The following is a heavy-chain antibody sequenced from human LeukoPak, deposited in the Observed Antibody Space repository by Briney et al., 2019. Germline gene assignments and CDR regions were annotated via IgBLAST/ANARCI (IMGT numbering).Heavy chain of an antibody. V-gene: IGHV3-15*01. Sequence: GGSLRLSCAASGFTFSSCGFNWVRQAPGKGLEWVGRIRSTPDGGTTNYAAPVKGRFTISRDDSKSTLYLEMNSLKIEDTAVYYCTAGGYSGYSDWGQGTLVTVSS. CDR2: IRSTPDGGTT. CDR3: TAGGYSGYSD. J-gene: IGHJ4*02. D-gene: IGHD5-12*01. CDR1: GFTFSSCG.